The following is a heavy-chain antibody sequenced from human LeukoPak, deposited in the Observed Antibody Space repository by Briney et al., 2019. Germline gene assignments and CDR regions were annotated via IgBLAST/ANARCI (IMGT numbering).Heavy chain of an antibody. Sequence: GGSLRLSCAASGFTFDDYGMSWVRQAPGKGLEWVSGINWNGGSTGYTDSVKGRFTISRDNAKNSLFLQMNSLRGEDTAFYYCARKGHRLPIDYWGQGTLVTVSS. CDR3: ARKGHRLPIDY. J-gene: IGHJ4*02. CDR2: INWNGGST. V-gene: IGHV3-20*04. D-gene: IGHD2-15*01. CDR1: GFTFDDYG.